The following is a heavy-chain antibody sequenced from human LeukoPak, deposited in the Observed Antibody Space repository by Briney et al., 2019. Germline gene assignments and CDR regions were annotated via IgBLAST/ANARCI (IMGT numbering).Heavy chain of an antibody. J-gene: IGHJ3*02. D-gene: IGHD3-10*01. CDR2: IKQDGSEK. V-gene: IGHV3-7*01. CDR1: GFTVSSNY. CDR3: ARVRVDAFDI. Sequence: GGSLRLSCAASGFTVSSNYMSWVRQAPGKGLEWVANIKQDGSEKYYVDSVKGRFTISRDNSKNTLYLQMNSLRAEDTAVYYCARVRVDAFDIWGQGTMVTVPS.